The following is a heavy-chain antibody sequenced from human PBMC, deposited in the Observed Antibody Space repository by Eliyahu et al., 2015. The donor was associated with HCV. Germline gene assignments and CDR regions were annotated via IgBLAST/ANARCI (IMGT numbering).Heavy chain of an antibody. Sequence: EVQLVESGGGLVQPGGSLRLSCAASGFIVSSNYMSWVRQAPGKGLEWVSVIYSGDSTYYADSVKGRFTISRDSSKNTVYLQMNTLRAEDTAVYYCARVSAPGYFDSWGQGTLVTVSS. CDR3: ARVSAPGYFDS. V-gene: IGHV3-66*02. CDR2: IYSGDST. CDR1: GFIVSSNY. D-gene: IGHD6-13*01. J-gene: IGHJ4*02.